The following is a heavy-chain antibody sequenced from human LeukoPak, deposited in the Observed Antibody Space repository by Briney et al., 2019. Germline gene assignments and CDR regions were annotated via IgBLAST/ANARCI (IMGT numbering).Heavy chain of an antibody. CDR2: ISGSGGST. CDR1: GFTFSSYA. V-gene: IGHV3-23*01. J-gene: IGHJ4*02. CDR3: AKGPGYYPYYFDY. D-gene: IGHD3-9*01. Sequence: PGGSLTLSCAASGFTFSSYAMSWVRQAPGKGLEWISGISGSGGSTYYADSVKGRFTISRDNSKNTVFLEMNSLRADDTAVYYCAKGPGYYPYYFDYWGQGTLATVSS.